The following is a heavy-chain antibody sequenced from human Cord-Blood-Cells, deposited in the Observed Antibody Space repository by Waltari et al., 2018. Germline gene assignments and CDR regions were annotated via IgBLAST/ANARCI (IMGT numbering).Heavy chain of an antibody. D-gene: IGHD2-2*01. CDR2: IYHSGST. V-gene: IGHV4-4*02. CDR3: AREGYCSSTSCYAFDI. J-gene: IGHJ3*02. Sequence: QVQLQESGPGLVKPSGTLSLTCAVSAGSISSSNWWSGVRQPPGKGLEWIGEIYHSGSTNYNPSLKSRVTISVDKSKNQFSLKLSSVTAADTAVYYCAREGYCSSTSCYAFDIWGQGTMVTVSS. CDR1: AGSISSSNW.